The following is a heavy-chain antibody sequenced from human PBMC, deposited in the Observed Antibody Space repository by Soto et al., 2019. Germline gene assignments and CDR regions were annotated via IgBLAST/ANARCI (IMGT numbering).Heavy chain of an antibody. D-gene: IGHD3-3*01. Sequence: ASVKVSCKASGYTFTSYYITWVRQATGQGLEGMGWMNPNSGNTGYAQKFQGRITMHRNTSISTAYMELSSLRSEATDVYYCARGRPDYGFWSGYYFHYYYYGMDVWGQGTTVTVSS. CDR3: ARGRPDYGFWSGYYFHYYYYGMDV. J-gene: IGHJ6*02. V-gene: IGHV1-8*01. CDR1: GYTFTSYY. CDR2: MNPNSGNT.